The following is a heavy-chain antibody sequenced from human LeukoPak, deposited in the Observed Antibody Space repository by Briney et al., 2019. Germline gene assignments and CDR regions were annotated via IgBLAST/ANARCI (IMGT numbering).Heavy chain of an antibody. V-gene: IGHV4-34*01. CDR1: GGSFSGYY. Sequence: SETLSLTCAVYGGSFSGYYWSWIRQPPGKGLEWIGEINHSGSTNYNPSLKSRVTISVDTSKNQFSLKLSSVTAADTAVYYCARGRFHCSSTSYYTFYFDYWGEGTLVTVSS. CDR3: ARGRFHCSSTSYYTFYFDY. J-gene: IGHJ4*02. CDR2: INHSGST. D-gene: IGHD2-2*02.